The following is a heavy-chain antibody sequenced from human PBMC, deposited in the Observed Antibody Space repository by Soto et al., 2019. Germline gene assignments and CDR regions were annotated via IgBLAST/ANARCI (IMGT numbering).Heavy chain of an antibody. D-gene: IGHD7-27*01. Sequence: PEGSLRLSCAASGFTFSSYGMHWVRQAPGKGLEWVAVIWYDGSNKYYADSVKGRFTISRDNSKNTLYLQMNSLRAEDTAVYHCVRDLLGSGGHFDYWGQGTPVTVSS. CDR3: VRDLLGSGGHFDY. J-gene: IGHJ4*02. CDR2: IWYDGSNK. V-gene: IGHV3-33*01. CDR1: GFTFSSYG.